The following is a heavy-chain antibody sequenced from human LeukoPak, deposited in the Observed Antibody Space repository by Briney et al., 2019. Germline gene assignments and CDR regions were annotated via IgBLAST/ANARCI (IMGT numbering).Heavy chain of an antibody. V-gene: IGHV1-46*01. CDR3: ARDSGSGYYFDY. CDR1: GYTFTNFY. J-gene: IGHJ4*02. D-gene: IGHD1-26*01. CDR2: INPSGGST. Sequence: ASVTVSCKASGYTFTNFYMHWVRQAPGQGLEWMGIINPSGGSTSYAQKFQGRVTMTRDTSTSTVYMELSSLRSEDTAVNYCARDSGSGYYFDYWGQRTLVTVSS.